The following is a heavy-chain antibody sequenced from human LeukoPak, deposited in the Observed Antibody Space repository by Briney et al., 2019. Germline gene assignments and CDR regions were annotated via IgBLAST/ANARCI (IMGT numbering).Heavy chain of an antibody. J-gene: IGHJ4*02. CDR3: ARVLDYDFWSGYYN. CDR1: GYTFTSYD. V-gene: IGHV1-8*03. Sequence: VASVKVSCKASGYTFTSYDINWVRQATGQRLEWMGWMNPNSGDTAYAQKFQGRVTITRNTSISTAYMELSSLRSEDTAVYYCARVLDYDFWSGYYNWGQGTLVTVSS. CDR2: MNPNSGDT. D-gene: IGHD3-3*01.